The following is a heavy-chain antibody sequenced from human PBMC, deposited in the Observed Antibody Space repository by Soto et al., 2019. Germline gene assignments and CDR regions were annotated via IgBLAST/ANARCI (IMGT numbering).Heavy chain of an antibody. CDR2: IYYSGST. J-gene: IGHJ4*02. CDR3: ERASILTGYSSLDY. D-gene: IGHD3-9*01. CDR1: GGSISSYY. Sequence: QVQLQESGPGLVKPSETLSLTCTVSGGSISSYYWSWIRQPPGKGLEWIGYIYYSGSTNYNPSLKSRVTISVDTSKNQFSLKMSSVTAADTAVYYCERASILTGYSSLDYWGQGTLVTVSS. V-gene: IGHV4-59*01.